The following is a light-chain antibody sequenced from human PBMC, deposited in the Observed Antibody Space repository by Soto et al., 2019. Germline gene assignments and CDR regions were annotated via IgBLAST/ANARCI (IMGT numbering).Light chain of an antibody. CDR1: QGISRW. J-gene: IGKJ2*01. CDR2: KAS. CDR3: QQYNSYPVT. V-gene: IGKV1-5*03. Sequence: DIQMTQSPSTLSASVGDRVTITCRASQGISRWLAWYQQKPGKAPKLLIYKASSLESGVPSRFSGSGSGTEFTLTISSLQPDDFATYYCQQYNSYPVTFGQGTKLEIK.